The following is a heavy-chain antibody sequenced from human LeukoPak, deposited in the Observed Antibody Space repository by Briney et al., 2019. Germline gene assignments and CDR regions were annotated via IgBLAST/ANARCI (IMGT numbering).Heavy chain of an antibody. CDR3: ARDSGSAYYFGSRTYYYDSFDF. CDR2: ISSSSSTI. CDR1: GFTFSSYS. D-gene: IGHD3-10*01. J-gene: IGHJ3*01. Sequence: SGGSLRLSCAASGFTFSSYSMNWVRQAPGKGLEWVSYISSSSSTIYYADSVKGRFTISRDNAKNSLYLQMNSLRADDTAVYFCARDSGSAYYFGSRTYYYDSFDFWGQGTKVTVSS. V-gene: IGHV3-48*04.